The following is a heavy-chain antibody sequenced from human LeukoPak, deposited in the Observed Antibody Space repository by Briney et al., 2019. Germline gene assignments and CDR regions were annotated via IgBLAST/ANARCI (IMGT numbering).Heavy chain of an antibody. J-gene: IGHJ6*02. Sequence: GGSLKLSCAASGFTFSGSAMHWVRQASGKGLEWVGRIRSKANSYATAYAASVKGRFTISRDDSKNTAYLQVNSLKTEDTAVYYCTRQVGALVGMDVWGQGTTVTVSS. D-gene: IGHD1-26*01. CDR1: GFTFSGSA. CDR2: IRSKANSYAT. V-gene: IGHV3-73*01. CDR3: TRQVGALVGMDV.